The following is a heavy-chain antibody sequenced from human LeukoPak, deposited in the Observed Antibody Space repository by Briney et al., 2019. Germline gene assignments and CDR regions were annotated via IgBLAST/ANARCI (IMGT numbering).Heavy chain of an antibody. CDR3: AREESRGFAMLF. CDR2: ISSSSTI. D-gene: IGHD3-10*01. CDR1: GFTFSSYS. Sequence: PGESLRLSCAASGFTFSSYSMNWVRQAPGKGLEWVSHISSSSTIYYADSVKGRFTISRDNAKNSLYLQMNSLRAEDTAVYYCAREESRGFAMLFWGQGTLVTVSS. J-gene: IGHJ4*02. V-gene: IGHV3-48*01.